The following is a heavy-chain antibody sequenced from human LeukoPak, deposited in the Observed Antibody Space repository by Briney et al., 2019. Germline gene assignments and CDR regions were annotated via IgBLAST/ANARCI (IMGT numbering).Heavy chain of an antibody. CDR2: IYYSGST. Sequence: PSETLSLTCAVSGGSINSSSSYYWGWIRQPPGKGLEWIGSIYYSGSTNHNPSLKSRVTISVDTSKNQFSLKLSSVTAADTAVYYCARLPMAMGVFDYWGQGTLVTVSS. CDR3: ARLPMAMGVFDY. D-gene: IGHD3-10*01. J-gene: IGHJ4*02. CDR1: GGSINSSSSYY. V-gene: IGHV4-39*01.